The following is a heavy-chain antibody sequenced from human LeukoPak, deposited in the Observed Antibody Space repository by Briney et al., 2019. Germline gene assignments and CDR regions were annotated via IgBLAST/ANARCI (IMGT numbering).Heavy chain of an antibody. CDR3: ARDLYPYGSGSYDAFDI. Sequence: GGSLRLSCAASGFTVSSNYMSWVRQAPGKGLEWVSVIYSGGSTYYADSVKGRFTISRDNSKNTLYLQMNSLRAEDTAVYYCARDLYPYGSGSYDAFDIWGQGTMVTVSS. CDR2: IYSGGST. J-gene: IGHJ3*02. V-gene: IGHV3-53*05. CDR1: GFTVSSNY. D-gene: IGHD3-10*01.